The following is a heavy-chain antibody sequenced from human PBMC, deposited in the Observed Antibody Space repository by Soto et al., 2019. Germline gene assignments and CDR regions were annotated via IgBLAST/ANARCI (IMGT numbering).Heavy chain of an antibody. CDR3: ARGPRGMYHHDY. D-gene: IGHD2-15*01. J-gene: IGHJ4*01. V-gene: IGHV3-74*01. Sequence: EVQLVESGGGLVQPGGSLRLSCAASGFTFSGDWMHWVRQAAGKGLVWVSRINMDGSSTNYADSVKGRFTISRDNAKNKMYLLMHRLCVDYTAVYYCARGPRGMYHHDYWRHGALVTVSS. CDR2: INMDGSST. CDR1: GFTFSGDW.